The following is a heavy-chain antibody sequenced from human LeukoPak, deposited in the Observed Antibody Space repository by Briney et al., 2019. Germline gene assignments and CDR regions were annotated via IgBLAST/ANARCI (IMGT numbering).Heavy chain of an antibody. CDR2: IYYSGST. D-gene: IGHD3-10*01. CDR3: ARTRLRGVISYFDY. Sequence: GSLRLSCAASGFTFSNAWMSWVRQAPGKGLEWIGYIYYSGSTNYNPSLKSRVTISVDTSKNQFSLKLSSVTAADTAVYYCARTRLRGVISYFDYWGQGTLVTVSS. CDR1: GFTFSNAW. J-gene: IGHJ4*02. V-gene: IGHV4-59*08.